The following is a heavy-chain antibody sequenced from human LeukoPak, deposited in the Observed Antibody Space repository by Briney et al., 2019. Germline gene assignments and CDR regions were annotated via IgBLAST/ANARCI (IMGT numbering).Heavy chain of an antibody. D-gene: IGHD2-2*01. Sequence: GASVKVSCKASGYTFTSYGISWVRQAPGQGLEWMGWISAYNGNTNYAQKLQGRVTMTTDTSTSTAYMELRSLRSDDTAVYYCARDEGVVPTSWFDPWGQGTLVTVSS. CDR1: GYTFTSYG. CDR2: ISAYNGNT. V-gene: IGHV1-18*01. J-gene: IGHJ5*02. CDR3: ARDEGVVPTSWFDP.